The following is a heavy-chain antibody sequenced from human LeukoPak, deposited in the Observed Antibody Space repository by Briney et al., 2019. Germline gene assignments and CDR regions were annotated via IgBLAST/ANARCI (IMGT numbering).Heavy chain of an antibody. CDR1: GFTVSSNY. CDR2: IYSGGST. CDR3: ARAVRGVMGY. Sequence: GGSLRLSCAASGFTVSSNYMSWVRRAPGKGLEWVSGIYSGGSTYYADSVKGRFTISRDNSKNTLYLQMNSLRAEDTAVYYCARAVRGVMGYSGQGSLVTVSS. D-gene: IGHD3-10*01. J-gene: IGHJ4*02. V-gene: IGHV3-53*01.